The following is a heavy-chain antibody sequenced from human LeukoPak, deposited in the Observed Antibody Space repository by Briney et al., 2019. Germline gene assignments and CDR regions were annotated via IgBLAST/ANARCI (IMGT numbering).Heavy chain of an antibody. CDR1: GYSISSGYY. Sequence: SETLSLTCTVSGYSISSGYYWGWIRQSPGKGLEWIGNIYHSGTTYYNPSLNSRVSISADTSKNQFSLRLSSVTAADTAVYYCARVTGYVMEDYFDYWGQGTLVTVSS. J-gene: IGHJ4*02. V-gene: IGHV4-38-2*02. CDR2: IYHSGTT. D-gene: IGHD6-13*01. CDR3: ARVTGYVMEDYFDY.